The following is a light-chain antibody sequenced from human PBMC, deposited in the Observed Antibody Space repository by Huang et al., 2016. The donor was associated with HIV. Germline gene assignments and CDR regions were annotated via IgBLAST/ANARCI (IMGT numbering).Light chain of an antibody. CDR3: QQRSSSLT. Sequence: IVLTQSPATLSLSPGERATLSCRDSQSLNKFLAWYQQKPGQAPRLLIYNATDRATGLPARFSGGGSGTDFTLTITDLKAEDFAIYYCQQRSSSLTFGGGTKVEIK. V-gene: IGKV3-11*01. CDR1: QSLNKF. CDR2: NAT. J-gene: IGKJ4*01.